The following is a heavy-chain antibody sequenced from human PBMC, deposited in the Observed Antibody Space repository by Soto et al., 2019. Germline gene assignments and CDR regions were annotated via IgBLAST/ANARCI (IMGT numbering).Heavy chain of an antibody. CDR1: GYAFSSYY. J-gene: IGHJ5*02. CDR3: ARDTTGSSRGNWFDT. CDR2: INPKTGVT. V-gene: IGHV1-2*06. Sequence: VXSVKVSCTASGYAFSSYYLNWVRQAPGQGLEWVGRINPKTGVTDYAEKFQDRVTMTSDTSVSTGYMDLRRLTSDDTAVYYCARDTTGSSRGNWFDTWGQGTLVTVSS. D-gene: IGHD3-10*01.